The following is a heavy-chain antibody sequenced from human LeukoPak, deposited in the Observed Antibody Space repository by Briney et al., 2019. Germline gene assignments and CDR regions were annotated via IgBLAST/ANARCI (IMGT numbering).Heavy chain of an antibody. J-gene: IGHJ4*02. CDR1: GYTFTGYY. CDR2: INPNSGGT. D-gene: IGHD3-3*01. Sequence: ASVKVSCKASGYTFTGYYMHWVRQAPGQGLEWMGWINPNSGGTNYAQKFQGRVTVTRDTSISTAYMELSRLRSDDTAVYYCARAKSLRITIFGVVTNPPDYWGQGTLVTVSS. V-gene: IGHV1-2*02. CDR3: ARAKSLRITIFGVVTNPPDY.